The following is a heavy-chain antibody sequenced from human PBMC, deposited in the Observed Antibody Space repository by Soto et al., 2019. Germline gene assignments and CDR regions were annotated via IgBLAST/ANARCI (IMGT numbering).Heavy chain of an antibody. CDR2: ISSSSSTI. J-gene: IGHJ4*02. Sequence: GGSLRLSCAASGFTFSSYSMNWVRQAPGKGLEWVSYISSSSSTIYYADSVKGRFTISRDNAKNSLYLQMNSLRAEDTAVYYCARPNGWDYGDYAVDYWGQGTLVTVSS. CDR3: ARPNGWDYGDYAVDY. V-gene: IGHV3-48*01. CDR1: GFTFSSYS. D-gene: IGHD4-17*01.